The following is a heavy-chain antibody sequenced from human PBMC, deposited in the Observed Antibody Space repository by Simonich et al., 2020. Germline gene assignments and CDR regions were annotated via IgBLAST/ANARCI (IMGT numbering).Heavy chain of an antibody. CDR2: ISGSGGST. J-gene: IGHJ3*02. CDR1: GFTFSSYA. Sequence: GGGLVQPGGSLRLSCAASGFTFSSYAMSWVRQAPGKGLGWFSAISGSGGSTYYADSGKGRFTRSRDNAKNTLYLQMNSLRAEDTAVYYCAKDLGERITMIVVVIDAFDIWGQGTMVTVSS. CDR3: AKDLGERITMIVVVIDAFDI. D-gene: IGHD3-22*01. V-gene: IGHV3-23*01.